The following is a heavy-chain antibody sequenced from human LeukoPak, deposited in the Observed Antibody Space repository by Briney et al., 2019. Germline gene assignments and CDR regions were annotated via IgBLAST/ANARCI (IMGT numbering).Heavy chain of an antibody. V-gene: IGHV1-69*13. Sequence: SVKVSCKASGYTFTSYGISWVRQAPGQGLEWMGGIIPVFGTANYAQKFQGRVTITADESTSTAYMELSSLRSEDTAVYYCARGRQQLVQWNAFDIWGQGTMVTVSS. CDR1: GYTFTSYG. CDR3: ARGRQQLVQWNAFDI. J-gene: IGHJ3*02. D-gene: IGHD6-13*01. CDR2: IIPVFGTA.